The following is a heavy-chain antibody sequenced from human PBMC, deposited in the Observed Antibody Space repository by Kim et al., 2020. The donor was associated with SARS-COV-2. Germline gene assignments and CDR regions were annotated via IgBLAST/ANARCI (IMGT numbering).Heavy chain of an antibody. J-gene: IGHJ6*02. CDR3: DRELNDYYGMDA. Sequence: PGKGLVWVLRINSDGRSTCSADYAKGRFTIPRENDKSTLELRMNSLRAEDTAVYYCDRELNDYYGMDAWRQGTTVTVSS. V-gene: IGHV3-74*01. CDR2: INSDGRST.